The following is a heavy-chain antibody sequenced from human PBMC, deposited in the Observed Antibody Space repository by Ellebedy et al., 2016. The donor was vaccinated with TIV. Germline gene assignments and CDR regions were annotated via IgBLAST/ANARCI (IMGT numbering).Heavy chain of an antibody. CDR2: IYYSGST. CDR1: GGSISSSSYY. V-gene: IGHV4-39*01. Sequence: SETLSLTCTVSGGSISSSSYYWGWIRQPPGKGLEWIGSIYYSGSTYYNPSLKSRVTISVDTSKNQFSLKLSSVTAADTAVYYCARRMRKRWLDGEGFDYWGQGTLVTVSS. J-gene: IGHJ4*02. D-gene: IGHD6-19*01. CDR3: ARRMRKRWLDGEGFDY.